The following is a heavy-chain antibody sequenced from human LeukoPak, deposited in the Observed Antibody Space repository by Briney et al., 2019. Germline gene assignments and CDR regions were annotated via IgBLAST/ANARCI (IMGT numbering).Heavy chain of an antibody. V-gene: IGHV3-9*01. CDR2: ISWNSGSI. D-gene: IGHD4-17*01. Sequence: SGGSLRLSCAASGFTFDDYAMHWVRQAPGKGLEWVSGISWNSGSIGYADSVKGRFTISRDNAKNSLYLQMNSLRAEDTALYYCAKRDDYGAKGLAFDIWGQGTMVTVSS. CDR1: GFTFDDYA. CDR3: AKRDDYGAKGLAFDI. J-gene: IGHJ3*02.